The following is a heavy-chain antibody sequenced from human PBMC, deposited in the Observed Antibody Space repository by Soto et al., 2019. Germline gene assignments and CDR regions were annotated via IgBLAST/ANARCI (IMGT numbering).Heavy chain of an antibody. CDR2: IFSNDEK. J-gene: IGHJ4*02. CDR1: GFSLSNVRMS. D-gene: IGHD3-10*01. CDR3: ARTSITSFLFDS. Sequence: SGPYAGEPTETLTLTCTVSGFSLSNVRMSVSWICQPPGKALEWLAHIFSNDEKSYNTSLKSRLTISKDTSKSQVVLTMTNMDPMDTATYYCARTSITSFLFDSWGQGTLVTVSS. V-gene: IGHV2-26*01.